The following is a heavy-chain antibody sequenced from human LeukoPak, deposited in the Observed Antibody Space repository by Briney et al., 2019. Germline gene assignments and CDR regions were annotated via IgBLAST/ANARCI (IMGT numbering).Heavy chain of an antibody. J-gene: IGHJ4*02. D-gene: IGHD3-16*02. V-gene: IGHV4-30-4*08. CDR2: TYYSGST. CDR3: ARLMITFGGVIAPFDY. CDR1: GGSISSGDYC. Sequence: PSETLSLTCTVSGGSISSGDYCWSWIRQPPGKGLEWIGYTYYSGSTYYNPSLKSRVTISVDTSKNQFSLKLSSVTAADTAVYYCARLMITFGGVIAPFDYWGQGTLVTVSS.